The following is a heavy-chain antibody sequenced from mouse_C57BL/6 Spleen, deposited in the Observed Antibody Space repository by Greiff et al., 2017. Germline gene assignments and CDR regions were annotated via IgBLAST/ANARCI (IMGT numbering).Heavy chain of an antibody. D-gene: IGHD1-1*01. CDR1: GYSITSGYY. V-gene: IGHV3-6*01. CDR3: AREYYGSHEDMDY. CDR2: ISYDGSN. J-gene: IGHJ4*01. Sequence: DVQLQESGPGLVKPSQSLSLTCSVTGYSITSGYYWNWIRQFRGNKLGCMRYISYDGSNNYNPTLKNRISITPDTSKNQFFLKLNSVTSEDTATYYCAREYYGSHEDMDYWGQGASVTVSS.